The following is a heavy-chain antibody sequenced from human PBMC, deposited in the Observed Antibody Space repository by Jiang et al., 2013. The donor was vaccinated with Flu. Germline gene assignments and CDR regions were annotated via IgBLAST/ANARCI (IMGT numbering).Heavy chain of an antibody. CDR3: ARHVAESSGYRSKGWFDP. CDR1: GGSISSSSYY. J-gene: IGHJ5*02. V-gene: IGHV4-39*01. Sequence: GSGLVKPSETLSLTCTVSGGSISSSSYYWGWIRQPPGKGLEWIGSIFYTGSTYYNPSLKSRVTISVDTSKNQFSLKLNSVTAADTAVYYCARHVAESSGYRSKGWFDPWGQGTLVTVSS. D-gene: IGHD3-22*01. CDR2: IFYTGST.